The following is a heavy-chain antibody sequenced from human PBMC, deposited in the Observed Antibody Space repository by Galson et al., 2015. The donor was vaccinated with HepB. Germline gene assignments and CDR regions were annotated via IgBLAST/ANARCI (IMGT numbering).Heavy chain of an antibody. J-gene: IGHJ3*02. Sequence: SLRLSCAASGFTFSSYAMSWVRQAPGKGLEWVSAISGSGGSTYYADSVKGRFTISRDNSKNTLYLQMNSLRAEDTAVYYCAKGPHSSGYYYEAFDIWGQGTMVTVSS. CDR2: ISGSGGST. D-gene: IGHD3-22*01. V-gene: IGHV3-23*01. CDR1: GFTFSSYA. CDR3: AKGPHSSGYYYEAFDI.